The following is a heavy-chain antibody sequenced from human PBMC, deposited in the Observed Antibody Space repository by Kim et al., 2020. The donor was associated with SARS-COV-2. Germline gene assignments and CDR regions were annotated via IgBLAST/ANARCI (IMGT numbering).Heavy chain of an antibody. J-gene: IGHJ4*02. Sequence: SPSFQGQVTSSADKSISTAYLQWSSLKASDTAMYYCARQGEVGSSSVFDYWGQGTLVTVSS. V-gene: IGHV5-51*01. CDR3: ARQGEVGSSSVFDY. D-gene: IGHD6-6*01.